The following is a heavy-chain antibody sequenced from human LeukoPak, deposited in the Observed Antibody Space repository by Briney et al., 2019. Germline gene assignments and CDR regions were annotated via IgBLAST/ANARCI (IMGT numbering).Heavy chain of an antibody. D-gene: IGHD6-19*01. CDR1: GFTFSSYS. J-gene: IGHJ4*02. CDR2: ISSSSRTI. V-gene: IGHV3-48*02. CDR3: ARDLPPGSTGWYLGY. Sequence: GGSLRLSCAASGFTFSSYSMNWVRQAPGKGPEWVSYISSSSRTIYYADSVKGRFTISRDNAKNSLYLQVNSLRDEDTAVYYCARDLPPGSTGWYLGYWGQGTLVTVSS.